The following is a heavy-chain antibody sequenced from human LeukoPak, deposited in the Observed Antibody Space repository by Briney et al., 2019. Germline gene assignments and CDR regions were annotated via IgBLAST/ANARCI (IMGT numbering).Heavy chain of an antibody. CDR2: ISGSGGST. J-gene: IGHJ5*02. D-gene: IGHD3-22*01. CDR1: GFTFSSYA. V-gene: IGHV3-23*01. CDR3: AKPHKGDYYDSSGYYP. Sequence: GGSLRLSCAASGFTFSSYAMSWVRQAPGKELEWVSAISGSGGSTYYADSVKGWFTISRDNSKNTLYLQMNSLRAEDTAVYYCAKPHKGDYYDSSGYYPWGQGTLVTVSS.